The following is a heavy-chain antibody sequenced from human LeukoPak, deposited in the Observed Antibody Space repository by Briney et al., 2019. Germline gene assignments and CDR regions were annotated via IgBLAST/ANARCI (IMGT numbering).Heavy chain of an antibody. CDR1: GFTFSNYA. J-gene: IGHJ3*02. CDR2: LSSNGIGT. CDR3: VRSKSDSIVWNENLVFDI. D-gene: IGHD1-1*01. Sequence: GGSLRLSCSASGFTFSNYAMHWVRQAPGKGPEYVSALSSNGIGTYYAASVRGRFTISRDNSKNTLYLQMSSLRPEDTAVYYCVRSKSDSIVWNENLVFDIWGQGSMVTVSS. V-gene: IGHV3-64D*06.